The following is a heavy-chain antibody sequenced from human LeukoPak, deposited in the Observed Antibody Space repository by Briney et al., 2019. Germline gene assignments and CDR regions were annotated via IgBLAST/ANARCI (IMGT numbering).Heavy chain of an antibody. CDR1: GFTFSIYW. D-gene: IGHD6-13*01. J-gene: IGHJ4*02. Sequence: GGSLRPSCAASGFTFSIYWMSWVRQAPGKGLEWVSVIYSGGSTYYADSVKGRFTISRDNSKNTLYLQMNSLRAEDTAVYYCARDLGIAAAGAFDYWGQGTLVTVSS. CDR3: ARDLGIAAAGAFDY. V-gene: IGHV3-66*02. CDR2: IYSGGST.